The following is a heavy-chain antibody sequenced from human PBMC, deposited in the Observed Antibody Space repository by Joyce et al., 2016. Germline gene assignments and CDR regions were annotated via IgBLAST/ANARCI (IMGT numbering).Heavy chain of an antibody. Sequence: QVQLVESGGGVVQPGKSVRLSCAGSGFIFGNSGMHWVRQAPGNGLEWVAVISYDGTSEWYADSVKGRFTVSRDNSKKTLYLQMDSLRIEDTAVYYCAKDFDAVTYDLWGQGTLVTVSS. J-gene: IGHJ5*02. CDR1: GFIFGNSG. CDR3: AKDFDAVTYDL. D-gene: IGHD4-17*01. CDR2: ISYDGTSE. V-gene: IGHV3-30*18.